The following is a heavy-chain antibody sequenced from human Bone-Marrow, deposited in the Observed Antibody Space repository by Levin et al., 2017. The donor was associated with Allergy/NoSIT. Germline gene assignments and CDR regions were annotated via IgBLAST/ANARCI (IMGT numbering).Heavy chain of an antibody. D-gene: IGHD4-23*01. J-gene: IGHJ4*02. CDR3: ARDGIPGIYGGKVFDY. CDR1: GFTFSSYA. V-gene: IGHV3-30-3*01. Sequence: GESLKISCAASGFTFSSYAMHWVRQAPGKGLEWVAVISYDGSNKYYADSVKGRFTISRDNSKNTLYLQMNSLRAEDTAVYYCARDGIPGIYGGKVFDYWGQGTLVTVSS. CDR2: ISYDGSNK.